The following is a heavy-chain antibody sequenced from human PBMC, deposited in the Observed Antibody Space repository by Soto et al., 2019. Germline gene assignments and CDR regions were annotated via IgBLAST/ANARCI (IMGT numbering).Heavy chain of an antibody. CDR3: AKDGPDSSGWYYFDY. J-gene: IGHJ4*02. D-gene: IGHD6-19*01. CDR2: ISYDGSNK. Sequence: SGGSLRLSCAASGFTFSSYGMHWVRQAPGKGLEWVAVISYDGSNKYYADSVKGRFTISRDNSKNTLYLQMNSLRAEDTAVYYCAKDGPDSSGWYYFDYWGQGTLVTVSS. CDR1: GFTFSSYG. V-gene: IGHV3-30*18.